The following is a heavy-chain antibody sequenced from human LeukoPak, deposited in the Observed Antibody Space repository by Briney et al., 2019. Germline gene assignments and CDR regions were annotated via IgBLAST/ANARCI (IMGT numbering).Heavy chain of an antibody. V-gene: IGHV3-48*03. J-gene: IGHJ5*02. CDR3: ARGPTLRFLEWYNWFDP. CDR1: GFSFSSYE. Sequence: GGSLRLSCAASGFSFSSYEMNWVRQAPGKWLEWVSYIGSSGGSTYYADSVKGRFTISRDNGKSSLYLQMNSLRAEDTAVYYCARGPTLRFLEWYNWFDPWGQGTLVTVSS. D-gene: IGHD3-3*01. CDR2: IGSSGGST.